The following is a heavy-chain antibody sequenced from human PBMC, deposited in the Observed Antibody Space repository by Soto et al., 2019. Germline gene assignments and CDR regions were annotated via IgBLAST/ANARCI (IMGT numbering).Heavy chain of an antibody. V-gene: IGHV4-30-4*01. CDR3: ASTYYYDAAGSNAFDI. D-gene: IGHD3-22*01. CDR2: IYYSGTT. Sequence: TLSRTCTVSGGSISSGDYYWSWIRQPPGKGLERVGYIYYSGTTYYNPSLKSRVTISLDTSKNQFSLKLSSVTAADTAVYYCASTYYYDAAGSNAFDIWRQGTMVTVSS. J-gene: IGHJ3*02. CDR1: GGSISSGDYY.